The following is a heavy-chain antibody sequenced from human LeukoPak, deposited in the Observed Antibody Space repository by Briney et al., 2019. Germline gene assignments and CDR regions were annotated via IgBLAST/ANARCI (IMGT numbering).Heavy chain of an antibody. J-gene: IGHJ6*03. V-gene: IGHV1-69*05. D-gene: IGHD6-6*01. Sequence: ASVKVSSKPSGGTFISYAIRWVRQAPGQGLEWMGGIIPIFGTANYAQKFQGRVTITTDESTSTAYMELSSLRSEDTAVYYCARGSSFYYMDVWGKGTTVTVSS. CDR3: ARGSSFYYMDV. CDR1: GGTFISYA. CDR2: IIPIFGTA.